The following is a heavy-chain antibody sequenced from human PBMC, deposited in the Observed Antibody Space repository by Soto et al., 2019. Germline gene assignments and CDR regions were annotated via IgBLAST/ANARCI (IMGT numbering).Heavy chain of an antibody. CDR1: GGTFSSYT. J-gene: IGHJ4*02. CDR3: ARDPSGYDSVDY. CDR2: IIPILGIA. V-gene: IGHV1-69*04. D-gene: IGHD5-12*01. Sequence: SVKVSCKASGGTFSSYTISWVRQAPGQGLEWMGRIIPILGIANYAQKFQGRVTITADKSTSTAYMELSSLRSEDTAVYYCARDPSGYDSVDYWGQGTLVTVSS.